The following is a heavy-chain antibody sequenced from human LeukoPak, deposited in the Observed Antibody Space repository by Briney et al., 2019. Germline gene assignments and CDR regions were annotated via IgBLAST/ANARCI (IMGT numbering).Heavy chain of an antibody. Sequence: ASVKVSCKASGYTFTSYYMHWVRQAPGQGLEWIGWINPNSGGTNYAQKFQGRVTMTRDTSISTAYMELSRLRSDDTAVYYCARGEDIVVVPAAFIDYWGQGTLVTVSS. CDR3: ARGEDIVVVPAAFIDY. D-gene: IGHD2-2*01. CDR1: GYTFTSYY. CDR2: INPNSGGT. V-gene: IGHV1-2*02. J-gene: IGHJ4*02.